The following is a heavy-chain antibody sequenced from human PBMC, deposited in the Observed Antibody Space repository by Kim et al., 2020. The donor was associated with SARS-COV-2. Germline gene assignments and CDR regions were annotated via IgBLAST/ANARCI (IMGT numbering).Heavy chain of an antibody. V-gene: IGHV3-49*03. J-gene: IGHJ4*02. CDR3: TRDWVCGGDCWAFDY. D-gene: IGHD2-21*02. CDR1: GFTFGDYA. CDR2: IRSKAYGGTT. Sequence: GGSLRLSCTASGFTFGDYAMSWFRQAPGKGLEWVGFIRSKAYGGTTEYAASVKGRFTISRDDSKSIAYLQMNSLKTEDTAVYYCTRDWVCGGDCWAFDYWGQGTLVTVSS.